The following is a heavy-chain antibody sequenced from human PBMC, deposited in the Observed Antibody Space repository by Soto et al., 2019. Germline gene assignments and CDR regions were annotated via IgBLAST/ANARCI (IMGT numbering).Heavy chain of an antibody. V-gene: IGHV4-31*03. J-gene: IGHJ4*02. CDR2: IYYSGST. CDR1: GGSISSGGYY. CDR3: ARGFPAAGTFNY. D-gene: IGHD6-13*01. Sequence: SETLSLTCTVSGGSISSGGYYWSWIRQHPGKGLEWIGYIYYSGSTYYNPSLKSRVTISVDTSKNQFSLKLSSVTAADTAVYYCARGFPAAGTFNYWGQGTLVTVS.